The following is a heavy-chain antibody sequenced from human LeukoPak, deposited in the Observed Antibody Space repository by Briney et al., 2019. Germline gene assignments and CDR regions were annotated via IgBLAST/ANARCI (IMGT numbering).Heavy chain of an antibody. D-gene: IGHD5-12*01. CDR3: ASPRGYGYYFDY. J-gene: IGHJ4*02. V-gene: IGHV3-7*01. CDR2: IKQDGSEK. CDR1: GFTFSSYW. Sequence: PGGSLRLSCAASGFTFSSYWMSWDRQAPGKGLEWVANIKQDGSEKYYVDSVKGRFTISRDNAKNSLYLQMNSLRAEDTAVYYCASPRGYGYYFDYWGQGTLFTVSS.